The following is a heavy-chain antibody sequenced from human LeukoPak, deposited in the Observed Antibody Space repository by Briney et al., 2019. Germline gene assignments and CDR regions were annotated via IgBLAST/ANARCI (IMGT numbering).Heavy chain of an antibody. CDR3: ARTSVSGSYYVDFDY. CDR2: INGDGGDT. Sequence: PGGSLRLSCAASGFTISNHWMHGGRQTPGKGLLWVSRINGDGGDTRYADSVKGRFTISRDTAKNTVYLQMKSLRAEDTAVYYCARTSVSGSYYVDFDYWGQGTLVTVSS. J-gene: IGHJ4*02. D-gene: IGHD3-10*01. CDR1: GFTISNHW. V-gene: IGHV3-74*01.